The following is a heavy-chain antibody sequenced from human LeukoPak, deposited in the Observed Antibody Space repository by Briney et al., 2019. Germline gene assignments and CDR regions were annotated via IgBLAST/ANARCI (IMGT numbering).Heavy chain of an antibody. D-gene: IGHD2-15*01. V-gene: IGHV1-2*03. Sequence: LVASVKVSCKASGYTFTGYYMHWVRQAPGQGLEWMGWINPNSGGTNYAQNFQGRVTMTRDTSITTAYMEVSSLRSDDTAVYYCARGSLGYCSGGSCRISPGEAFDIWGQGTMVTVSS. CDR2: INPNSGGT. CDR1: GYTFTGYY. J-gene: IGHJ3*02. CDR3: ARGSLGYCSGGSCRISPGEAFDI.